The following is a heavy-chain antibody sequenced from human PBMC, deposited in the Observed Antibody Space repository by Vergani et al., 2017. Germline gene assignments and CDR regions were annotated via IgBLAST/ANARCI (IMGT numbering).Heavy chain of an antibody. V-gene: IGHV4-39*07. CDR2: IYYSGST. J-gene: IGHJ4*02. CDR3: ARISYDFWSGYYNLGGYFDY. D-gene: IGHD3-3*01. Sequence: QVQLQESGPGLVKPSETLSLTCTVSGGSISSYYWGWIRQPPGKGLEWIGSIYYSGSTYYNPSLKSRVTISVDTSKTQFSLKLSSVTAADTAVYYCARISYDFWSGYYNLGGYFDYWGQGTLVTVSS. CDR1: GGSISSYY.